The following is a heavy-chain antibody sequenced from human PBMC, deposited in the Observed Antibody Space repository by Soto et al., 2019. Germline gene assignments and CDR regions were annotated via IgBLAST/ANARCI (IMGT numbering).Heavy chain of an antibody. CDR1: GFTFDDYT. V-gene: IGHV3-43*01. CDR2: ISWDGGST. CDR3: AKGRSSGYKGYYFDY. J-gene: IGHJ4*02. D-gene: IGHD3-22*01. Sequence: PGGSLRLSCAASGFTFDDYTMHWVRQAPGKGLEWVSLISWDGGSTYYADSVKGRFTISRDNSKNSLYLQMNSLRTEDTALYYCAKGRSSGYKGYYFDYWGQGTLVTVSS.